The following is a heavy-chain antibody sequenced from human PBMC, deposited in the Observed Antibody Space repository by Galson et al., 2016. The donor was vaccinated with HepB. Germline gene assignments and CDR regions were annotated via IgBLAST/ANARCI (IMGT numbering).Heavy chain of an antibody. D-gene: IGHD3-16*01. J-gene: IGHJ4*02. CDR3: VRDVAMGATRRPDY. CDR1: GYSFFNYG. V-gene: IGHV1-18*04. CDR2: ISAFSGNT. Sequence: SVKVSCKASGYSFFNYGVNWVRQAPGQGLEWMGWISAFSGNTEFAQRLQGRVTMATDRSTSTAYMELRSLRSDDTGIYYCVRDVAMGATRRPDYWGQGTLVTVSS.